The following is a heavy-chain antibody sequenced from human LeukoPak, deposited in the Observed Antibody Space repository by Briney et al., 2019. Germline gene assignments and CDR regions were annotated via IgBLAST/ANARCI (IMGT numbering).Heavy chain of an antibody. CDR3: TRLSGGNSDSYYYGLDV. D-gene: IGHD4-23*01. V-gene: IGHV3-73*01. Sequence: GGSLRLSCAASGFTFSGSAIHWVRQASGKGLEWVARIKTKAESYATAYVASVKGRFTISRDDSKNTAYLQVDSLKTEDTAMYYCTRLSGGNSDSYYYGLDVWGQGTTVTVSS. CDR2: IKTKAESYAT. CDR1: GFTFSGSA. J-gene: IGHJ6*02.